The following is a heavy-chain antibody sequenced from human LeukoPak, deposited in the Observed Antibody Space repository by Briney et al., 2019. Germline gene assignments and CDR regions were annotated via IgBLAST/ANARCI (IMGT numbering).Heavy chain of an antibody. CDR1: GFTFSSYA. V-gene: IGHV3-23*01. D-gene: IGHD3-10*01. J-gene: IGHJ5*02. CDR2: ISGSGGST. CDR3: AKDKGWFGELSP. Sequence: GGSLRLSCAASGFTFSSYAMSWVRQAPGKGLEWVSAISGSGGSTYYADSVKGRLTISRDKSKNTLYLQMNSLRAEDTAVYYCAKDKGWFGELSPWGQGTLVTVSS.